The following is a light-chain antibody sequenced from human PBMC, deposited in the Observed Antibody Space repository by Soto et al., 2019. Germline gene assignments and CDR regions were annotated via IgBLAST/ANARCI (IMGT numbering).Light chain of an antibody. CDR1: QGISSY. J-gene: IGKJ5*01. CDR3: QQYYSYPIT. Sequence: AIRMTQSPSSLSASTGDRVTITCRASQGISSYLAWYQQKPGKAPKLLIYAASTLQSGVPSRFSVSGSGTDFTLTISCLQSEDFASYYCQQYYSYPITFGQGTRLELK. CDR2: AAS. V-gene: IGKV1-8*01.